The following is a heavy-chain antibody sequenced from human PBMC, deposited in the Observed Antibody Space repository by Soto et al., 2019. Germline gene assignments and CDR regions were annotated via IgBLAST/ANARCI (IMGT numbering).Heavy chain of an antibody. CDR2: IKSKTSGETT. CDR1: GFTFSSAW. V-gene: IGHV3-15*01. J-gene: IGHJ4*02. D-gene: IGHD3-10*01. CDR3: PADAPPHGSGDFDY. Sequence: EVQLVESGGGFVEPGGSLSLSCAASGFTFSSAWLSWFRQAPGKGLEWIGLIKSKTSGETTDYAAPVKGRFTISRDDSNPTIYLHRSSLRTEDTAMFFCPADAPPHGSGDFDYWAQGTLVTVS.